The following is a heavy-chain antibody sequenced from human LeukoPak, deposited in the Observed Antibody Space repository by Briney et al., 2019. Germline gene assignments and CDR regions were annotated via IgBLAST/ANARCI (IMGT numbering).Heavy chain of an antibody. CDR3: ASNVAGKGDY. D-gene: IGHD6-19*01. CDR2: ISSSSSYT. J-gene: IGHJ4*02. V-gene: IGHV3-48*03. CDR1: GFTFSSYE. Sequence: GGSLRLSCAASGFTFSSYEMNWVRQAPGKGLEWVSYISSSSSYTNYADSVKGRFTISRDNAKNSLYLQMNSLRAEDTAVYYCASNVAGKGDYWGQGTLVTVSS.